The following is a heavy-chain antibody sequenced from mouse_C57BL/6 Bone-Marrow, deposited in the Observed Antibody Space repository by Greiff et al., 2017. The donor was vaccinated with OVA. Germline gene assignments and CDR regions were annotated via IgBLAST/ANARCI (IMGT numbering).Heavy chain of an antibody. D-gene: IGHD1-1*01. CDR3: AREGDYVGYYAMDY. J-gene: IGHJ4*01. CDR2: IDPSDSYT. V-gene: IGHV1-69*01. Sequence: VQLQQSGAELVMPGASVKLSCKASGYTFTSYCMHWVKQRPGQGLEWIGEIDPSDSYTNYNQKFKGKSTLTVDKSSSTAYMQLSSLTSEDSAVYYCAREGDYVGYYAMDYWGQGTSVTVSS. CDR1: GYTFTSYC.